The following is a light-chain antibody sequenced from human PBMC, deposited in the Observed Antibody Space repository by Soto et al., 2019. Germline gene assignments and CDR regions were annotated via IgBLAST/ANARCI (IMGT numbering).Light chain of an antibody. CDR2: GNT. CDR1: SSNIGAGYD. V-gene: IGLV1-40*01. Sequence: QSVLTQPPSMSGAPGQRVTISCTGSSSNIGAGYDVHWYQLLPGTAPKLLIYGNTNRPAGVPDRFSGSKSRTSASLAITGLRVEDEADYYCQSHDSSLNSWVFGGGTKPTLL. J-gene: IGLJ3*02. CDR3: QSHDSSLNSWV.